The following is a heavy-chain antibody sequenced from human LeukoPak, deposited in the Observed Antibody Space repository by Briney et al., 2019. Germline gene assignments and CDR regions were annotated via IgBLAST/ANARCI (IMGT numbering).Heavy chain of an antibody. CDR3: ARGVRHYYDSSGYYYYYGMDV. V-gene: IGHV4-31*03. Sequence: SETLSLTCTVSGGSISSGGYYWSWIRQHPGKGLEWIGYIYYSGSTYYNPSLKSRVTISVDTSKNQFSLKLSSVTAADTVVYYCARGVRHYYDSSGYYYYYGMDVWGQGTTVTVSS. J-gene: IGHJ6*02. CDR1: GGSISSGGYY. D-gene: IGHD3-22*01. CDR2: IYYSGST.